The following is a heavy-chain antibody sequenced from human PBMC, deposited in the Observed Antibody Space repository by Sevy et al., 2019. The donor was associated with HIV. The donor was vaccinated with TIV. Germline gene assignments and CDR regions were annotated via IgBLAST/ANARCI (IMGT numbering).Heavy chain of an antibody. D-gene: IGHD6-6*01. CDR1: GYTFTGYY. Sequence: ASVKVSCKASGYTFTGYYMHWVRQAPGQGLECMGRINPNSGGTNYAQKFQGRVTMTRDTSISTAYMELSRLRSDDTAVYYCARDTSIAARHFGYWGQGTLVTVSS. J-gene: IGHJ4*02. CDR3: ARDTSIAARHFGY. CDR2: INPNSGGT. V-gene: IGHV1-2*06.